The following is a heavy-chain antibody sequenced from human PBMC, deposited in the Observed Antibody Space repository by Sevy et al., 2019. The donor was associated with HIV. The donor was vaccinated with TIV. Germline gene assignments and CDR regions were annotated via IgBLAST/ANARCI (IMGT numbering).Heavy chain of an antibody. J-gene: IGHJ3*02. D-gene: IGHD1-26*01. Sequence: GGSLRLSCTASGFTFGDYAMSWVRQAPGKGLEWVGFIRSKAYGGTTEYAASLKGRFTISRDDSKSIAYLQMNSLKTEDTAVYYCTRDPVGATGAFDIWGQGTMVTVSS. V-gene: IGHV3-49*04. CDR3: TRDPVGATGAFDI. CDR2: IRSKAYGGTT. CDR1: GFTFGDYA.